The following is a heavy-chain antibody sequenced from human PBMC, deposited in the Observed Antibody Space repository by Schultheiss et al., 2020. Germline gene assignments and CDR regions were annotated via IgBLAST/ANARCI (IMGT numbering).Heavy chain of an antibody. J-gene: IGHJ6*04. CDR1: GYTFTGYY. Sequence: ASVKVSCKASGYTFTGYYMHWVRQAPGQGLEWMGWINPNSGGTNYAQKFQGRVTMTRDTSISTAYMELSRLRSDDTAVYYCARAGDSSGYRYYYYYYGMDVWGKGTT. CDR3: ARAGDSSGYRYYYYYYGMDV. V-gene: IGHV1-2*02. CDR2: INPNSGGT. D-gene: IGHD3-22*01.